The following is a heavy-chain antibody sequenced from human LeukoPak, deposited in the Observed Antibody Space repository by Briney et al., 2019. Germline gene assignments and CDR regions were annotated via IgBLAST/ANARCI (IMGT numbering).Heavy chain of an antibody. CDR1: GDSTNRHY. V-gene: IGHV4-59*08. CDR2: ISYRGST. CDR3: ATNAGPAALDAIDI. Sequence: PSETLSLTCTVSGDSTNRHYWSWIRQTPGTGLEWIGYISYRGSTNYNPSLKSRVTMSVDTSNNQFSLRLSSVTAADTAVYYCATNAGPAALDAIDIWGQGTIVIVSS. J-gene: IGHJ3*02. D-gene: IGHD2-2*01.